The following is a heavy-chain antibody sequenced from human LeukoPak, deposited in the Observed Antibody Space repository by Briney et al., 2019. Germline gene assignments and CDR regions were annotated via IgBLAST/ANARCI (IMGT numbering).Heavy chain of an antibody. CDR3: XXXXXXXXXXGWHYGMDV. J-gene: IGHJ6*02. CDR1: SGSVSDTSYY. CDR2: INDSGTT. V-gene: IGHV4-39*07. Sequence: SETLSLTCSVSSGSVSDTSYYWGWIRQPPGKGLEWIGEINDSGTTNYDPSLKSRITVSLDTSKNQFSLKLRSVTAADTAVYYXXXXXXXXXXXGWHYGMDVWGQGTTVTVSS.